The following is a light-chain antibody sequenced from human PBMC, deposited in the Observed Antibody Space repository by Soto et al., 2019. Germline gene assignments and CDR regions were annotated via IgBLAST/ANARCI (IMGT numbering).Light chain of an antibody. CDR3: CSYSGSYV. CDR1: SNDASGYKY. Sequence: QSVLTQPRSVSGSPGQSVTISCTGTSNDASGYKYVSWYQQYPGQAPKLVIYDVSERPSGVPDRFSGSKSGNSASLIISGLQAEDEADYYCCSYSGSYVFGTGTKVTVL. CDR2: DVS. J-gene: IGLJ1*01. V-gene: IGLV2-11*01.